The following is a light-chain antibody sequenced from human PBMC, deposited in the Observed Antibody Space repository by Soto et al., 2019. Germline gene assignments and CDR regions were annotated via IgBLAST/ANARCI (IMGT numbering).Light chain of an antibody. J-gene: IGKJ2*01. CDR2: GAS. CDR3: QQYDIWPV. V-gene: IGKV3-15*01. CDR1: QSVSSN. Sequence: EIVMTQSPATLSVSPGERATLSCMASQSVSSNLAWYQQRPGQAPRLLIYGASTRATGIPARFSGSGSGTEFTLTISSLQSEDFAHYYCQQYDIWPVFGQGTKLEIK.